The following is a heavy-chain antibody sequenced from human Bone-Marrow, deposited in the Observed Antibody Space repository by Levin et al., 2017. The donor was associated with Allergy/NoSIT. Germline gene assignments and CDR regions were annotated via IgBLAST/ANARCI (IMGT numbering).Heavy chain of an antibody. V-gene: IGHV4-61*01. CDR3: AREQTSDFWSGLSHNWFDP. CDR1: SGSLSSVIHY. D-gene: IGHD3-3*01. Sequence: ASQTLSLTCTVSSGSLSSVIHYWSWVRQPPGKGLEWIGYVYNGGITKYNPSLKSRVTISMDTSKDQSALELTSVTAADTAIYYCAREQTSDFWSGLSHNWFDPWGQGCLVIVSS. CDR2: VYNGGIT. J-gene: IGHJ5*02.